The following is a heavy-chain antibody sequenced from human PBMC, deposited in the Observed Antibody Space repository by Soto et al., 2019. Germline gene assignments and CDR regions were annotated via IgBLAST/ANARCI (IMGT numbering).Heavy chain of an antibody. V-gene: IGHV3-72*01. CDR2: IRNKVMTYTT. CDR1: GFTFSDYY. Sequence: EVQLVESGGGLVQPEGSLRLSCVASGFTFSDYYMDWVRQTPGKGLEWVGRIRNKVMTYTTEYAASVKGRFTVSRDDSRNSLYLQMNSLKTEDTAMYYCSRVGRVTTPYYTDDWGQGTLVTVSS. J-gene: IGHJ4*02. CDR3: SRVGRVTTPYYTDD. D-gene: IGHD2-21*02.